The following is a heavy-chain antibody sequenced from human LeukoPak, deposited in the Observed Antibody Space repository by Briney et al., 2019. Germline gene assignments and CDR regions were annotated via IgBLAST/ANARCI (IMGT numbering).Heavy chain of an antibody. J-gene: IGHJ4*02. V-gene: IGHV3-30*18. CDR2: ISYDGSNK. CDR3: AKDDPTTVIMDY. Sequence: GGSLRLSCAASGFTFSSYGMHWVRQAPGKGLEWVAVISYDGSNKYYADSVKGRFTISRDNSKNTLHLQMNSLRAEDTAVYYCAKDDPTTVIMDYWGQGTLVTVSS. CDR1: GFTFSSYG. D-gene: IGHD4-11*01.